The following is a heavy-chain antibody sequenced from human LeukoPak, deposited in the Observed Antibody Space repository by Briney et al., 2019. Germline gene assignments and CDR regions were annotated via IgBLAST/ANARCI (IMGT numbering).Heavy chain of an antibody. CDR1: GGTFSSYA. D-gene: IGHD5-18*01. J-gene: IGHJ3*02. CDR2: IIPIFGTA. CDR3: ARDRSWTTAMVIGDAFDI. V-gene: IGHV1-69*06. Sequence: GASVKVSCKASGGTFSSYAISWVRQAPGQGLEWMGGIIPIFGTANYAQKFQGRVTITADKSTSTAYMELSSLRSEDTAVYYCARDRSWTTAMVIGDAFDIWGQGTMVTVSS.